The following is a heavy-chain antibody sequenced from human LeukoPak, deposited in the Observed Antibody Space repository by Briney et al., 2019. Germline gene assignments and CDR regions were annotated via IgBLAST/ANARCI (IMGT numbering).Heavy chain of an antibody. CDR2: IYTTGTT. CDR3: AGDDSGWFYKS. CDR1: GGSIGSGSYY. J-gene: IGHJ5*02. V-gene: IGHV4-61*02. D-gene: IGHD6-19*01. Sequence: SETLSLTCTVSGGSIGSGSYYWSWIRQPAGKGLEWIGRIYTTGTTNYNPSLKSRVTISIDRSKNHFSLELTSVTAADTAVYFCAGDDSGWFYKSWGQGTLVTVSS.